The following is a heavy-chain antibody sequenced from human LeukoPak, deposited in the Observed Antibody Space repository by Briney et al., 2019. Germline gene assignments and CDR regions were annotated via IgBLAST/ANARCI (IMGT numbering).Heavy chain of an antibody. V-gene: IGHV4-34*01. D-gene: IGHD1-1*01. CDR1: GGSFSGYY. CDR2: INHSGST. Sequence: PSETLSLTCAVYGGSFSGYYWSWIRQPPGKGLEWIGEINHSGSTNYNPSLKSRVTISVDTSKNQFSLKLSSVTAADTAVYYCARGQTGHYFDFWGQGTLVTVSS. CDR3: ARGQTGHYFDF. J-gene: IGHJ4*02.